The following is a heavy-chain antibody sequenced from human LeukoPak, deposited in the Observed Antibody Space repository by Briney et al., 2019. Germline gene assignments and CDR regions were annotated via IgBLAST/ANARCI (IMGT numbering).Heavy chain of an antibody. CDR2: INPSGGST. CDR1: GYSLTTYY. J-gene: IGHJ3*01. D-gene: IGHD2-8*01. Sequence: ASVKVSCKASGYSLTTYYMHWVRQAPGQGLEWMAIINPSGGSTNYAQKFQGRVTMTRDTPTNTVYMELSSLRTEDTAVYYCASVYLYGMDVWGQGTMVTVSS. CDR3: ASVYLYGMDV. V-gene: IGHV1-46*01.